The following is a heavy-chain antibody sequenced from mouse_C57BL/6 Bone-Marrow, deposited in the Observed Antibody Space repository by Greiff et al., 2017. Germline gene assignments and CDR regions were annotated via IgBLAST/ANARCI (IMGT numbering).Heavy chain of an antibody. CDR3: ARDGYSYAMDY. V-gene: IGHV1-64*01. CDR1: GYTFTSYW. D-gene: IGHD2-3*01. Sequence: QVQLQQPGAELVKPGASVKLSCKASGYTFTSYWMHWVKQRPGQGLEWIGMIHPNSGSTNYNEKFKSKATLTVDKSSSTAYMQHSSLTSEDAAVYYCARDGYSYAMDYWGQGTSVTVSS. J-gene: IGHJ4*01. CDR2: IHPNSGST.